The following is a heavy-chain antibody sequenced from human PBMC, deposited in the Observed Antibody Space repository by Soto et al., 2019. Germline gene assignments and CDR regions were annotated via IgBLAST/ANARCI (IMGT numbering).Heavy chain of an antibody. CDR3: ARDPTYFYDSSGYYDY. J-gene: IGHJ4*02. Sequence: EVQLVESGGGLVQPGGSLRLSCAASGFTFSSYWMHWVRQAPGKGLVWVSRIINDGSSTSYADSVKGRFTISRDNAKNTLYLQMNSPRAEDTAVYYCARDPTYFYDSSGYYDYWGQGTLVTVSS. D-gene: IGHD3-22*01. CDR2: IINDGSST. V-gene: IGHV3-74*01. CDR1: GFTFSSYW.